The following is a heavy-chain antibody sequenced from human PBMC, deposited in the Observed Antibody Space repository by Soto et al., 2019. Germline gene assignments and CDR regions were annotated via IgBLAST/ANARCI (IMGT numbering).Heavy chain of an antibody. CDR2: IWYDGSNK. Sequence: LRLSCAASGFTFSSYGMHWVRQAPGKGLEWVAVIWYDGSNKYYADSVKGRFTISRDNSKNTLYLQMNSLRAEDAAVYYCARDRRWLSPFDAFDIWGQGTMVTVSS. CDR3: ARDRRWLSPFDAFDI. V-gene: IGHV3-33*01. CDR1: GFTFSSYG. J-gene: IGHJ3*02. D-gene: IGHD3-22*01.